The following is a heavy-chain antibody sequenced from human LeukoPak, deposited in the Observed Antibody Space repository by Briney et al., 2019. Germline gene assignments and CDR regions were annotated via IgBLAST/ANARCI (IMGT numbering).Heavy chain of an antibody. D-gene: IGHD3-3*01. CDR3: AREDYYDFWSGYSKPYDY. CDR2: INAGNGNT. CDR1: GYTFTSYA. J-gene: IGHJ4*02. V-gene: IGHV1-3*01. Sequence: ASVKVSCKASGYTFTSYAMHWVRQAPGQRLEWMGWINAGNGNTKYSQKFQGRVTIIRDTSASTAYMELSSLRSEDTAVYYCAREDYYDFWSGYSKPYDYWGQGTLVTVSS.